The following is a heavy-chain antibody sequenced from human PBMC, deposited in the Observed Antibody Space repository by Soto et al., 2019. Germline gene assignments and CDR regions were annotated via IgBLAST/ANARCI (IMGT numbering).Heavy chain of an antibody. CDR1: GFTFRSYG. CDR2: ISYDGSNK. J-gene: IGHJ5*02. CDR3: AKDGGAWIQLWLPSGYWFDP. V-gene: IGHV3-30*18. Sequence: GGSLILSCAASGFTFRSYGMHWVRQAPGKGLEWVAVISYDGSNKYYADSVKGRFTISRDNSKNTLYLQMNSLRAEDTAVYYCAKDGGAWIQLWLPSGYWFDPWGQGTLVTVSS. D-gene: IGHD5-18*01.